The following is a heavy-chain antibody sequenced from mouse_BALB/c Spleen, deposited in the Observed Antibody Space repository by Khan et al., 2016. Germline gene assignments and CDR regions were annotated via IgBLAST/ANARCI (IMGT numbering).Heavy chain of an antibody. D-gene: IGHD2-2*01. J-gene: IGHJ4*01. Sequence: EVQLQESGPGLVKPSQSLSLTCTVTGYSITSDYAWNGIRKFPGTKLEGMGYISNSGTTTYNPSLKSRISITRDTSKNQFFLQLNSVTTEDTATYYCARWLDAMDYWGQGTSVTVSS. V-gene: IGHV3-2*02. CDR2: ISNSGTT. CDR1: GYSITSDYA. CDR3: ARWLDAMDY.